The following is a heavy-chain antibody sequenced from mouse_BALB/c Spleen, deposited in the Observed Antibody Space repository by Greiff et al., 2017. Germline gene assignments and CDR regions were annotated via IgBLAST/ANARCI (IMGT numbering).Heavy chain of an antibody. V-gene: IGHV2-2*02. J-gene: IGHJ4*01. CDR1: GFSLTSYG. CDR2: IWSGGST. CDR3: ARVYYGYDDGFYAMDY. Sequence: QVQLQQSGPGLVQPSQSLSITCTVSGFSLTSYGVHWVRQSPGKGLEWLGVIWSGGSTDYNAAFISRLSISKDNSKSQVFFKMNSLQANDTAIYYCARVYYGYDDGFYAMDYWGQGTSVTVSS. D-gene: IGHD2-2*01.